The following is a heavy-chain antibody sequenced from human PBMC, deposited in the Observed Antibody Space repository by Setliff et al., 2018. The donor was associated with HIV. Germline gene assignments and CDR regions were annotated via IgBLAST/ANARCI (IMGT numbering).Heavy chain of an antibody. Sequence: PSETLSLTCAVSGYSIRSGYYWGWIRQPPGKGLEWIGSIYHSGSTNYNPSLKSRVTISVDTSKNQFSLKLSSVTAADTAVYYCARRPDNYYDNSGYYYGAYFDYWGQGTLVTVSS. D-gene: IGHD3-22*01. CDR2: IYHSGST. CDR1: GYSIRSGYY. V-gene: IGHV4-38-2*01. J-gene: IGHJ4*02. CDR3: ARRPDNYYDNSGYYYGAYFDY.